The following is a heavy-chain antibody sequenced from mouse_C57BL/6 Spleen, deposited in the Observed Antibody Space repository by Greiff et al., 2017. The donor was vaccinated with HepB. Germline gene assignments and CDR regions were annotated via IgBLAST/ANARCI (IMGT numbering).Heavy chain of an antibody. J-gene: IGHJ1*03. CDR2: IRSKSSNYAT. CDR3: VREGGYYSNYVNFDV. CDR1: GFTFNTYA. D-gene: IGHD2-5*01. Sequence: DVKLQESGGGLVQPTGSLKLSCAASGFTFNTYAMHWVRQAPGKGLEWVARIRSKSSNYATYYADSVQDRFTISRDDSQSMLYLQMNNLKTEDTAMYYCVREGGYYSNYVNFDVWGTGTTVTVSS. V-gene: IGHV10-3*01.